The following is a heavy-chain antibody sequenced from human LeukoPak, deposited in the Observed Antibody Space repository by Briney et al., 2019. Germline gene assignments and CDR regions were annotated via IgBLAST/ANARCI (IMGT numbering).Heavy chain of an antibody. V-gene: IGHV1-2*02. CDR2: SNPNSGDT. J-gene: IGHJ4*02. CDR1: GYTFTAYF. CDR3: ARDPAPYTGSYFDY. D-gene: IGHD1-26*01. Sequence: ASVKVSCKASGYTFTAYFIHWVRQAPGQGLEWMGWSNPNSGDTHYAQQFQGRVFMTRDTSISTVYMELSRLTSDDTAVYYCARDPAPYTGSYFDYWGQGTLVTVSS.